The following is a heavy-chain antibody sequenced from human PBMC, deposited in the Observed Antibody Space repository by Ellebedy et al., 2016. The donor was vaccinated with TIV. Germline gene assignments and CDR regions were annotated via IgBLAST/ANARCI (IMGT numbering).Heavy chain of an antibody. Sequence: GGSLRLXCAASGFTFSDYYMSWIRQAPGKGLEWVSYINPSSINIDYADAVKGRFTISRDNAKNSLFLQMHSLRAEDTAIYYCVRDGHGGSWYQDNPPDFWGQGTLVTVSS. CDR1: GFTFSDYY. CDR3: VRDGHGGSWYQDNPPDF. CDR2: INPSSINI. D-gene: IGHD2-15*01. V-gene: IGHV3-11*01. J-gene: IGHJ4*02.